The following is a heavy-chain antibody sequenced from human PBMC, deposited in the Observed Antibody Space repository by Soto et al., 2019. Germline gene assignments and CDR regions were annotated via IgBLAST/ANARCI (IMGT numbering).Heavy chain of an antibody. CDR3: ARANSGDDDEFDY. V-gene: IGHV1-2*02. J-gene: IGHJ4*02. CDR1: GYTFTGYY. Sequence: VASVKVSCKASGYTFTGYYMHWVRQAPGQGLEWMGWVNPNSGGSNYAQRFQGRVTMTRDTSITTAYMELSSLRYDDTAVYYCARANSGDDDEFDYWGQGTLVTVSS. D-gene: IGHD5-12*01. CDR2: VNPNSGGS.